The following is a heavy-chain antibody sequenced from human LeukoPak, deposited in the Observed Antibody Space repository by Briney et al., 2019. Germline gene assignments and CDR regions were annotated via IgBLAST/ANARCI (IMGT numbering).Heavy chain of an antibody. CDR2: ISGGGYTT. J-gene: IGHJ3*02. D-gene: IGHD3-3*01. V-gene: IGHV3-23*01. Sequence: GGSLRLSCAASGLTFSSYAMYWVRQAPGKGLEWVSGISGGGYTTYYADSVKGRFTISRDNAKNSLYLQMNSLRAEDTAVYYCARESYDFWSGYYLGDRDAFDIWGQGTMVTVSS. CDR3: ARESYDFWSGYYLGDRDAFDI. CDR1: GLTFSSYA.